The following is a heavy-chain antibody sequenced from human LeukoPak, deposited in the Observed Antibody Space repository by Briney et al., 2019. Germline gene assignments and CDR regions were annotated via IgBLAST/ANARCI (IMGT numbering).Heavy chain of an antibody. Sequence: GGSLRLSCAVSGIRISDHWMHWVRQVPGGQPEWLARITSDGTGTSYADSVRGRFMISRDNARNTLFLQMTSVRGDDTAVYYRAILKSPTDPDYWGQGTLVTVSA. J-gene: IGHJ4*02. CDR1: GIRISDHW. CDR2: ITSDGTGT. V-gene: IGHV3-74*01. D-gene: IGHD2-21*02. CDR3: AILKSPTDPDY.